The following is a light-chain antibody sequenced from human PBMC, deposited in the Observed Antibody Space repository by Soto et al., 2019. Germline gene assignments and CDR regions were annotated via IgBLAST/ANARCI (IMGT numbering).Light chain of an antibody. CDR3: QQYDNLPFT. V-gene: IGKV1-33*01. J-gene: IGKJ4*01. CDR1: QEINFY. CDR2: DTS. Sequence: DIQLTQSPSSLSASVGDTVTIICQASQEINFYLNWYQQKPGKAPKLLIHDTSKLETGVPSRFSGSRSGTDFTLTISSLQPEDLATYHCQQYDNLPFTFGGGTKVDNK.